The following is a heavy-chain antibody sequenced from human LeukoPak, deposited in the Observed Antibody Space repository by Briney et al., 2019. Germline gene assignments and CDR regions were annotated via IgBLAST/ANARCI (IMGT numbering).Heavy chain of an antibody. Sequence: SETLSLTCSFSGDSISTYYWSWIRQSPGKGRGWIGHIYSSGNTDYNSSLKSRVTISVDTSKSQFSLRLSSVPATDTAVYYCARLRWQLVGPYFDYWGQGILVTVSS. J-gene: IGHJ4*02. CDR1: GDSISTYY. CDR3: ARLRWQLVGPYFDY. CDR2: IYSSGNT. V-gene: IGHV4-59*01. D-gene: IGHD1-26*01.